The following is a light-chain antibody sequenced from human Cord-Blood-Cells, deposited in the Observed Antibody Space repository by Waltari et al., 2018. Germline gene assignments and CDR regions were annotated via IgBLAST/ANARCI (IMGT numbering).Light chain of an antibody. CDR1: QSVSSN. CDR2: GAS. J-gene: IGKJ1*01. CDR3: QQYNNWPWT. V-gene: IGKV3-15*01. Sequence: EIVMTQSQPTLSVSPGARATLSCRASQSVSSNLAWYQQKPGQAPRLLIYGASTRATGIPARFSGSGSGTEFTLTISSLQSEDFAVYYCQQYNNWPWTFGQGTKVEIK.